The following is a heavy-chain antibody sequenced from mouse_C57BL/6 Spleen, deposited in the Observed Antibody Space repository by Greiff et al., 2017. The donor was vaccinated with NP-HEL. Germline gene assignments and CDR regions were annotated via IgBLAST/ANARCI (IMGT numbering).Heavy chain of an antibody. D-gene: IGHD1-1*01. J-gene: IGHJ2*01. Sequence: EVKVEESGGGLVKPGGSLKLSCAASGFTFSDYGMHWVRQAPEKGLEWVAYISSGRSTIYYADTVKGRFTISRDNAKNTLFLQMTSLRSEDTAMYYCARAYGSSYVPFDYWGQGTTLTVSS. CDR2: ISSGRSTI. V-gene: IGHV5-17*01. CDR1: GFTFSDYG. CDR3: ARAYGSSYVPFDY.